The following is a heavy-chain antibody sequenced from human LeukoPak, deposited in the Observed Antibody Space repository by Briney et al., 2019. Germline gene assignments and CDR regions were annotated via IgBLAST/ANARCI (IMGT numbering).Heavy chain of an antibody. CDR2: ISAYNGNT. J-gene: IGHJ4*02. D-gene: IGHD3-22*01. Sequence: ASVKVSCKASGGTFSSYAISWVRQAPGQGLEWMGWISAYNGNTNYAQKLQGRVTMTTDTSTSTAYMELRSLRSDDTAVYYCARDQEYTYYYDSSSYSPFDYWGQGTLVTVSS. CDR1: GGTFSSYA. V-gene: IGHV1-18*01. CDR3: ARDQEYTYYYDSSSYSPFDY.